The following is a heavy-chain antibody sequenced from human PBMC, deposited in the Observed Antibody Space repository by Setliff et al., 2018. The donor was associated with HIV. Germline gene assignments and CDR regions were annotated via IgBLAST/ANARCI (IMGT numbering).Heavy chain of an antibody. J-gene: IGHJ6*02. CDR1: GFIFSSSD. V-gene: IGHV3-33*06. CDR2: IWYDGSNK. Sequence: TGGSLRLSCAASGFIFSSSDMHWVRQTPGKGLEWVAVIWYDGSNKYYADSVKGRFTISRDNSKNTLYLQMNSLRAEDTAVYYFAKEGYDILTGYYEGRGGMDVWGQGTTVTVSS. D-gene: IGHD3-9*01. CDR3: AKEGYDILTGYYEGRGGMDV.